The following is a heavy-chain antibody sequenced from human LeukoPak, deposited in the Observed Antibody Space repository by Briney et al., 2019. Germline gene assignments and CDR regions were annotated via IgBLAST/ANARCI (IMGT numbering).Heavy chain of an antibody. CDR1: GGSISSGNYY. CDR3: AREDSTEGYRPLDY. CDR2: IHTIGST. V-gene: IGHV4-61*02. Sequence: PSETLSLTCTVSGGSISSGNYYWSWIRQPAGKGLEWIGRIHTIGSTNYNPYLKSRVTISVDTSKNKFSLKLSSVTVADTAVYYCAREDSTEGYRPLDYWGQGTLVTVSS. D-gene: IGHD5-12*01. J-gene: IGHJ4*02.